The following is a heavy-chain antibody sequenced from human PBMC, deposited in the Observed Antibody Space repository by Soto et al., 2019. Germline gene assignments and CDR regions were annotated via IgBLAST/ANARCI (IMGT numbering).Heavy chain of an antibody. V-gene: IGHV3-15*07. D-gene: IGHD3-16*01. CDR3: TTEIMITFGGVISY. CDR2: IKSKTDGGTT. J-gene: IGHJ4*02. Sequence: PGGSLRLSCAASGFTFSNAWMNWVRQAPGKGLEWVGRIKSKTDGGTTDYAAPVKGRFTISRDDSKNTLYLQMNSLKTEDTAVYYCTTEIMITFGGVISYWGQGTLVTVSS. CDR1: GFTFSNAW.